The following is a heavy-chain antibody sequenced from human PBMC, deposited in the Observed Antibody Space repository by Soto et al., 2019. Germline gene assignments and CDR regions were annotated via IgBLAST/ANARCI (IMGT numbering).Heavy chain of an antibody. V-gene: IGHV1-3*04. J-gene: IGHJ4*02. CDR1: GFTFTGSS. Sequence: QVQLVQSGAEVKKPGASVKVSCQASGFTFTGSSIHWVRQAPGQRLEWLGWIDTNNGRTKYSQNFQGRVTITRDTSATTTYMDLSSLRSEDTAVYCCARGRWTQTTADYYLDYLGQGTLVTVSS. CDR2: IDTNNGRT. CDR3: ARGRWTQTTADYYLDY. D-gene: IGHD1-1*01.